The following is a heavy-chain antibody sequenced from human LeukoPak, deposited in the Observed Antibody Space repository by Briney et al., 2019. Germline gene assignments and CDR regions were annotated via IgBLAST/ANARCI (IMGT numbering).Heavy chain of an antibody. CDR1: GFNFNSYT. J-gene: IGHJ4*02. D-gene: IGHD2-8*01. Sequence: PGGSLRLSCAASGFNFNSYTMNWVRQAPGKGLQWVANILASGSPTYYADSVKGRFIISRDNSKNTVYLQMNSLRVEDTAIYYCAKDLRPDGVDNFDHGGQGILVTVSS. CDR3: AKDLRPDGVDNFDH. V-gene: IGHV3-23*01. CDR2: ILASGSPT.